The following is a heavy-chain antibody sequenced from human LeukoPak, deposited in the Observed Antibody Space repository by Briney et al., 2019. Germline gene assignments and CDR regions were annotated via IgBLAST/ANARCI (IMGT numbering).Heavy chain of an antibody. CDR1: GFTFSSYG. CDR3: AKRLLGYCSGGSCYLPDY. CDR2: IRYDGSNK. V-gene: IGHV3-30*02. D-gene: IGHD2-15*01. Sequence: PGGSLRLSCAASGFTFSSYGMHWVRQAPGKGLEWVAFIRYDGSNKYYADSVKGRFTISRDNSKNTLYLQMNSLRAEDTAVYYCAKRLLGYCSGGSCYLPDYWGQGTLVTVSS. J-gene: IGHJ4*02.